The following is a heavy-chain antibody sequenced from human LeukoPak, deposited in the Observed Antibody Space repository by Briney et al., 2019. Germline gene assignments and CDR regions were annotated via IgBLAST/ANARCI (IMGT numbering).Heavy chain of an antibody. D-gene: IGHD3-10*01. J-gene: IGHJ4*02. CDR1: RFTFSSYS. V-gene: IGHV3-21*04. CDR2: ISSSGSYI. Sequence: PGGSLRLSCAASRFTFSSYSMNWVRQAPGKGLEWVSSISSSGSYIYYADSVKGRFTISRDNAKNSLYLQMSSLRAEDTALYYCAKLWGYGSGSYYTSWDYWGQGTLVTVSS. CDR3: AKLWGYGSGSYYTSWDY.